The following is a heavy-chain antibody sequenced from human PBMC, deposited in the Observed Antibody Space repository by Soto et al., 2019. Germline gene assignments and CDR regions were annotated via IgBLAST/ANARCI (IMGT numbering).Heavy chain of an antibody. CDR1: GGIFSTYA. Sequence: QVQLVQSGAEVKKPGSSVKVSCKASGGIFSTYAISWLRQAPGQGLEWMGGIIPLFGTPNNAQRFQGGVTITADESTSTAYMELSRLRSEDTAVYYCARDRDDYGSGNYYNRIDFWGQGTLVTVSS. D-gene: IGHD3-10*01. CDR3: ARDRDDYGSGNYYNRIDF. CDR2: IIPLFGTP. V-gene: IGHV1-69*01. J-gene: IGHJ4*02.